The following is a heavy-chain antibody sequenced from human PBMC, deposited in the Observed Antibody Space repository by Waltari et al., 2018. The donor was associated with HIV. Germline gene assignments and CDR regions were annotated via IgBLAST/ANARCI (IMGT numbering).Heavy chain of an antibody. CDR3: ARFYYDFWSGYFYYYYGMDV. V-gene: IGHV3-23*01. CDR2: ISGSGGST. Sequence: EVQLLESGGGLVQPGGSLRLSCAASGFTFSSYAMSWVRQAPGQGLEWVSAISGSGGSTYYADSVKGRFTISRDNSKNTLYLQMNSLRAEDTAVYYCARFYYDFWSGYFYYYYGMDVWGQGTTVTVSS. D-gene: IGHD3-3*01. CDR1: GFTFSSYA. J-gene: IGHJ6*02.